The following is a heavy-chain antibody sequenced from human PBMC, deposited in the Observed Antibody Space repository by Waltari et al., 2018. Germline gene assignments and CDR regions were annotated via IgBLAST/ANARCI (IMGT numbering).Heavy chain of an antibody. CDR3: ARDFPIVVVIGQVPMPPMDV. J-gene: IGHJ6*03. V-gene: IGHV3-21*01. Sequence: EVQLVESGGGLVKPGGSLRLSCAASGFTFSSYSMNWVRQAPGKGLEWVSSISSSSSYIYYADSVKGRFTISRDNAKNSLYLQMNSLRAEDTAVYYCARDFPIVVVIGQVPMPPMDVWGKGTTVTISS. CDR1: GFTFSSYS. CDR2: ISSSSSYI. D-gene: IGHD2-21*01.